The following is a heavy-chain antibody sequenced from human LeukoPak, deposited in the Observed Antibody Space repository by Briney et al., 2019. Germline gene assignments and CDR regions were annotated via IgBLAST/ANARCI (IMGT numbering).Heavy chain of an antibody. J-gene: IGHJ3*02. CDR1: GGTFSSYA. Sequence: SVKVSCKASGGTFSSYAISWVRQAPGQGLEWMGRIIPILGIANYAQKFQGRVTITADKSTSTAYMELSSLRSEDTAVYYCARSPIGYSYGSEVFDIWGQGTMVTVPS. D-gene: IGHD5-18*01. CDR2: IIPILGIA. V-gene: IGHV1-69*04. CDR3: ARSPIGYSYGSEVFDI.